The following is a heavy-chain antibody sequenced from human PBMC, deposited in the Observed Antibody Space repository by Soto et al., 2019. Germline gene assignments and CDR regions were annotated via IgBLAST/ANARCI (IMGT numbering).Heavy chain of an antibody. J-gene: IGHJ4*02. Sequence: GGSLRLSFVASGFNLNTYGIYWFRQAPGKGLQWVAQILYDGSKKHYADSVRGRFTITRDNSKNTVYLQMDSLRVDDTAMYYCVRDLALMADYRGQGTLVTVSS. V-gene: IGHV3-30*03. CDR2: ILYDGSKK. CDR3: VRDLALMADY. CDR1: GFNLNTYG. D-gene: IGHD3-16*01.